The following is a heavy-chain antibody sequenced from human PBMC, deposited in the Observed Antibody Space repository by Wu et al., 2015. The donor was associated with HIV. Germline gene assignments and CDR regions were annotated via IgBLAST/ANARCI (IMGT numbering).Heavy chain of an antibody. CDR2: ISVYKGDT. CDR3: ARDQGSGSQFYYFDY. CDR1: GYTFDSYG. J-gene: IGHJ4*02. Sequence: QVQLVQSANEVKKSGASVKVSCKTSGYTFDSYGVTWVRQAPGQGPEWMGWISVYKGDTKYAQKFQGRVTLTTDTSTSTAYMELRSLRSDDTAVYYCARDQGSGSQFYYFDYWGQGTMVTVSS. D-gene: IGHD3-10*01. V-gene: IGHV1-18*01.